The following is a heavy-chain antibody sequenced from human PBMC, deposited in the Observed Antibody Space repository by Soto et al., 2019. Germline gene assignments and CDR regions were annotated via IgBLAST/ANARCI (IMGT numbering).Heavy chain of an antibody. J-gene: IGHJ3*02. Sequence: ASGKVSCKASGYTFTGYYMHWVRQAPGQGLEWMGWINPNSGGTNYAQKFQGRVTMTRDTSISTAYMELSRLRSEDTAVYYCARERSLFAVVPLIWGQGTMVPVS. D-gene: IGHD3-3*01. CDR1: GYTFTGYY. V-gene: IGHV1-2*02. CDR2: INPNSGGT. CDR3: ARERSLFAVVPLI.